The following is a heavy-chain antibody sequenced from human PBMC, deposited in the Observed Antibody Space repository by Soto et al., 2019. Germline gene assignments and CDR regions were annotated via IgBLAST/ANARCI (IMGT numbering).Heavy chain of an antibody. D-gene: IGHD3-10*01. CDR3: AREGGEAALLPDYYYGMDV. V-gene: IGHV1-69*12. CDR1: GGTFSSYA. CDR2: IIPIFGTA. Sequence: QVQLVQSGAEVKKPGSSVKVSCKASGGTFSSYAISWVRQAPGQGLEWMGGIIPIFGTANYAQKFQGRVTITADESTSTAYMELSSLRSEDTAVYYCAREGGEAALLPDYYYGMDVWGQGTTVTVSS. J-gene: IGHJ6*02.